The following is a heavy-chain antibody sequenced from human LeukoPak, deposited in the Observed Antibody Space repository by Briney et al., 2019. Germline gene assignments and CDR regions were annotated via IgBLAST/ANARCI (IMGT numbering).Heavy chain of an antibody. CDR3: AEDQDFWSGRKHYYYYYMDV. Sequence: PGGSLRLSCAASGFTFSSYAMSWVRQAPGKGLEWVSAISGSGGSTYYADSVKGRFTISRDNSKNSLYLQMNSLRTEDTALYYCAEDQDFWSGRKHYYYYYMDVWGKGTTVTVSS. V-gene: IGHV3-23*01. J-gene: IGHJ6*03. CDR1: GFTFSSYA. D-gene: IGHD3-3*01. CDR2: ISGSGGST.